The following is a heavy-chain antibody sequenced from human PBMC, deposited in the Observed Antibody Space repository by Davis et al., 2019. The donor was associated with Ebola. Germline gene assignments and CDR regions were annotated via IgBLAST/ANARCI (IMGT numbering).Heavy chain of an antibody. CDR1: GFTFRTYW. CDR2: IKEDGSEK. CDR3: ARERVSCSGGSCYYSGLDV. V-gene: IGHV3-7*03. D-gene: IGHD2-15*01. J-gene: IGHJ6*02. Sequence: PGGSLRLSCAASGFTFRTYWMSWVRQAPGKGLEWVANIKEDGSEKFYVDSLKGRFAISRDNAKNSLYLQINSLGAEDTAVYYCARERVSCSGGSCYYSGLDVWGQGTTVSVSS.